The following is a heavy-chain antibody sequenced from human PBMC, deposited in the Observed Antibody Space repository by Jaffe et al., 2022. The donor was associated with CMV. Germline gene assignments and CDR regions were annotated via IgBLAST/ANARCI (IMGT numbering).Heavy chain of an antibody. CDR2: IWYDGSNK. Sequence: QVQLVESGGGVVQPGRSLRLSCAASGFTFSSYGMHWVRQAPGKGLEWVAVIWYDGSNKYYADSVKGRFTISRDNSKNTLYLQMNSLRAEDTAVYYCARERVAATYYYYGMDVWGQGTTVTVSS. CDR3: ARERVAATYYYYGMDV. V-gene: IGHV3-33*01. D-gene: IGHD2-15*01. CDR1: GFTFSSYG. J-gene: IGHJ6*02.